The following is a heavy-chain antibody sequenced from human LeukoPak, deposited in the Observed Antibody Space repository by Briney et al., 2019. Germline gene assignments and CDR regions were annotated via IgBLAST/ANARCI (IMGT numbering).Heavy chain of an antibody. J-gene: IGHJ4*02. CDR2: ISSNGAST. CDR3: ARVPGFDS. CDR1: GFTFSSYA. Sequence: SGGSLRLSCAASGFTFSSYAMSWVRQAPGKGLEWVSGISSNGASTYYVDSVKGRFTISRDNSKNTLFLQMNSLRAEDTAVYYCARVPGFDSWGQGTLVTVSP. V-gene: IGHV3-23*01.